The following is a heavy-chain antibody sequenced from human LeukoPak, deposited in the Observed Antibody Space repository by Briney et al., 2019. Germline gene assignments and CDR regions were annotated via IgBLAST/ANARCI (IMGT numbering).Heavy chain of an antibody. CDR2: IYYSGST. V-gene: IGHV4-59*01. CDR3: ARDFGTTMTTAWFDP. J-gene: IGHJ5*02. CDR1: GGSISSYY. Sequence: SETLSLTCTVSGGSISSYYWSWIRQPPGKGLEWIGYIYYSGSTNYNPSLKNRVTTSVDTSKNQFSLKLSSVTAADTAVYYCARDFGTTMTTAWFDPWGQGDLVTVSS. D-gene: IGHD4-17*01.